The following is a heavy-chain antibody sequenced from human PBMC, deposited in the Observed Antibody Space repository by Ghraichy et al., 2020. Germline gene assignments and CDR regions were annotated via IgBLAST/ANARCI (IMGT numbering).Heavy chain of an antibody. D-gene: IGHD4-23*01. Sequence: SQTLSLTCTVSGSSISSSSYYWGWIRQPPGKGLEWIGSIYYSGSTYYNPSLKSRVTISVDTSKNQFSLKLSSVTAADTAVYYCARARTVVAPRGWFDPWGQGTLVTVSS. V-gene: IGHV4-39*01. CDR1: GSSISSSSYY. CDR2: IYYSGST. CDR3: ARARTVVAPRGWFDP. J-gene: IGHJ5*02.